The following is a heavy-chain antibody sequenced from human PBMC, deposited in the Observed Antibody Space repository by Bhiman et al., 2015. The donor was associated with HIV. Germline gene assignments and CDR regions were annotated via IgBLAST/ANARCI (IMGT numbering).Heavy chain of an antibody. D-gene: IGHD1-7*01. Sequence: QVQLVESGGGVVQPGRSLRLSCAASGFTFSSYAMHWVRQAPGKGLEWVAVISYDGSNKYYADSVKGRFTISRDNAKNSLYLQMNSLRAEDTAVYYCARDRPYNWNWGNYYYGMDVWGQGTTVIVSS. CDR3: ARDRPYNWNWGNYYYGMDV. CDR1: GFTFSSYA. J-gene: IGHJ6*02. V-gene: IGHV3-30*04. CDR2: ISYDGSNK.